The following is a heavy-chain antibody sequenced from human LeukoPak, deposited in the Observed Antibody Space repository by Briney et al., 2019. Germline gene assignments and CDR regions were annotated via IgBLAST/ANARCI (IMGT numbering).Heavy chain of an antibody. J-gene: IGHJ3*02. CDR3: AICYDGSGYYPQNDAFDI. V-gene: IGHV1-69*02. CDR2: IIPILGIA. D-gene: IGHD3-22*01. Sequence: SVKVSCKASGGTFSSYTISWVRQAPGQGLEWMGRIIPILGIANYAQKFQGRVTITADKSTSTAYMELSSLRSEDTAVYYCAICYDGSGYYPQNDAFDIWGQGTMVTVSS. CDR1: GGTFSSYT.